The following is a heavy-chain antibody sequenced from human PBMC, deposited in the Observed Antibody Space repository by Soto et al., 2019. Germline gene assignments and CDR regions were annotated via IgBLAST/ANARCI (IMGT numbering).Heavy chain of an antibody. J-gene: IGHJ3*02. CDR3: ARDKCYLAFAI. CDR2: IWYDGSNK. Sequence: GGSLRLSCAASGFTFSSYGMHWVRQAPGKGLEWVAVIWYDGSNKYYADSVKGRFTISRDNSKNTLYLQMNSLRAEDTAVYYCARDKCYLAFAIWGQGTMVTVSS. V-gene: IGHV3-33*01. D-gene: IGHD2-15*01. CDR1: GFTFSSYG.